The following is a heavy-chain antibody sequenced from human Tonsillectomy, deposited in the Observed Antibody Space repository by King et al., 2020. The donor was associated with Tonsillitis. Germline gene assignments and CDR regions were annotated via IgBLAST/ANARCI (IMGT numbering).Heavy chain of an antibody. CDR3: ARDGVKYNGNYYFDY. J-gene: IGHJ4*02. CDR1: GDSISFYY. CDR2: IYSSGST. V-gene: IGHV4-4*07. D-gene: IGHD1-7*01. Sequence: VQLQESGPGLVKPSETLSLTCTVSGDSISFYYWSWIRQPAGKGLEWIGRIYSSGSTNYNPSLKSRVTMSVDTSKNQFSLKVTSVTAADTAVYYCARDGVKYNGNYYFDYWGQGTLVTVSS.